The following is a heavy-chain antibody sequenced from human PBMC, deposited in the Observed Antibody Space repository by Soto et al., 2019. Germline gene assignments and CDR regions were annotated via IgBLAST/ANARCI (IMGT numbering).Heavy chain of an antibody. J-gene: IGHJ1*01. D-gene: IGHD2-15*01. CDR2: ISSSSSYI. CDR1: GFTFSSYS. Sequence: GGSLRLSCAASGFTFSSYSMNWVRQAPGKGLEWVSSISSSSSYIYYADSVKGRFTISRDNAKNSLYLQMNSLRAEDTAVYYCARDSLYCSGGSCYSVAYFQHWGQGTLVTVSS. V-gene: IGHV3-21*01. CDR3: ARDSLYCSGGSCYSVAYFQH.